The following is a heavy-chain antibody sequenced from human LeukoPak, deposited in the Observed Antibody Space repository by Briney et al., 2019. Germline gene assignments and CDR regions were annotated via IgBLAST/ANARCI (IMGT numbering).Heavy chain of an antibody. J-gene: IGHJ6*02. D-gene: IGHD6-13*01. Sequence: SVKVSCKASGGTFSSYAINWVRQAPGQGLEWMGGIIPIFGTANYAQKFQGRVTITADESTSTAYMELSSLRSEDTAVYYCARYSSSWTYYYYYGMDVWGQGATVTVSS. V-gene: IGHV1-69*13. CDR2: IIPIFGTA. CDR1: GGTFSSYA. CDR3: ARYSSSWTYYYYYGMDV.